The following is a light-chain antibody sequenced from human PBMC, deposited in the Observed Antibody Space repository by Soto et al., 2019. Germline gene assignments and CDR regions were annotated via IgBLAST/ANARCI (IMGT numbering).Light chain of an antibody. J-gene: IGKJ1*01. V-gene: IGKV3-15*01. Sequence: EIVMTQSLATLSVSPREKATLSCRASQSVSSNLAWYQQKPGQAPRLLIYAASTRAACVPARFSGSGSGTEFTLTICCLQSEDFAVYYCQQYNNWPRRFGQGAKVDIK. CDR2: AAS. CDR1: QSVSSN. CDR3: QQYNNWPRR.